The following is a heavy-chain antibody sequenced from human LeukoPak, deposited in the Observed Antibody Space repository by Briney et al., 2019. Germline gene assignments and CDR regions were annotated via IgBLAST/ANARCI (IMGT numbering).Heavy chain of an antibody. Sequence: PGGSLRLSCAASGFTFDDYAMHWVRQAPGKGLEWVSLISGDGGSTYYADSVKGRFTISRDNAKNSLYLQMNSLRAEDMALYYCAKGIAVALPFFDYWGQGTLVTVSS. V-gene: IGHV3-43*02. CDR1: GFTFDDYA. CDR3: AKGIAVALPFFDY. J-gene: IGHJ4*02. CDR2: ISGDGGST. D-gene: IGHD6-19*01.